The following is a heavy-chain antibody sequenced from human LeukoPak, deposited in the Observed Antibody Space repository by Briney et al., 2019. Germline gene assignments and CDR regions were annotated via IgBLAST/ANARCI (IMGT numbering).Heavy chain of an antibody. CDR2: MDPKSGGT. CDR3: ARDREGLAYFDY. CDR1: GYTFTLKF. Sequence: ASVRVSYTASGYTFTLKFIHWVRQAAGQGGEGRGWMDPKSGGTDYAQKFRGRVTMTRDTSTSTAYMDLSSLISDDTAVYYCARDREGLAYFDYWGQGTLVTVSS. V-gene: IGHV1-2*02. J-gene: IGHJ4*02.